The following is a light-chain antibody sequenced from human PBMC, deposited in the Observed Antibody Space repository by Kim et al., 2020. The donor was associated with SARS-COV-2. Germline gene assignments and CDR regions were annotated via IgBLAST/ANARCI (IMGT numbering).Light chain of an antibody. CDR1: QSVSNSR. V-gene: IGKV3-20*01. Sequence: PGERATLSCRASQSVSNSRLAWYQQEPGQAPRLLIYDASSRATGITDRFSGSGSGTDFTLTISRLEPEDFAVYYCQQYGASSLTFGGGTKVDIK. CDR3: QQYGASSLT. CDR2: DAS. J-gene: IGKJ4*01.